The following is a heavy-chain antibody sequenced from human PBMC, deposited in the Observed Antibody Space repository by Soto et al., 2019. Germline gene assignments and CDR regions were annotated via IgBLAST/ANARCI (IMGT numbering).Heavy chain of an antibody. Sequence: GSLRLSCAASGFTFSSYAMSWVRQAPGKGLEWVAVISGGGGSKYYADSVKGRFTISRDNSKDTLYLDINSLRAEDAAMYFCVRDEGAPRTYYFDHWGQGALVTVSS. CDR3: VRDEGAPRTYYFDH. V-gene: IGHV3-23*01. CDR1: GFTFSSYA. J-gene: IGHJ4*02. CDR2: ISGGGGSK.